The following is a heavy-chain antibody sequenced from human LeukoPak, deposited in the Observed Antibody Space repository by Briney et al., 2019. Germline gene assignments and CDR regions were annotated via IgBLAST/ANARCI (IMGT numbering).Heavy chain of an antibody. J-gene: IGHJ4*02. V-gene: IGHV1-2*06. D-gene: IGHD1-26*01. Sequence: ASVKLPCKASGYTFTGYYMHWVRQAPGQGLEWMGRINPNSGGTNYAQKFQGRVTMTRDTSISAAYMELSRLRSDDTAVYYCASLSDSGSYFAVDYWGQGTLVTVSS. CDR1: GYTFTGYY. CDR2: INPNSGGT. CDR3: ASLSDSGSYFAVDY.